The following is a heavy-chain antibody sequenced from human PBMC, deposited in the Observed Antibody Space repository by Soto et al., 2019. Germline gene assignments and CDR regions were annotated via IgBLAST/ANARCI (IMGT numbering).Heavy chain of an antibody. CDR1: GFTFSSYG. Sequence: QVQLVESGGGVVQPGTSLRLSCAASGFTFSSYGMHWVRQAPGKGLEWVSVIWDDGSNKDYADSVKGRFTISRDNSEITLFLEMNSLGVEDTAVYYCARDRGYDSSGGCDHWGQGTLFTVSS. V-gene: IGHV3-33*01. J-gene: IGHJ4*02. CDR3: ARDRGYDSSGGCDH. D-gene: IGHD3-22*01. CDR2: IWDDGSNK.